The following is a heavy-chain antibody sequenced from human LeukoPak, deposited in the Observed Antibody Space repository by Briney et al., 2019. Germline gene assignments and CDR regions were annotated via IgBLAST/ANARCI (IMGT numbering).Heavy chain of an antibody. Sequence: PSETLSLTCAVYGGSFSGYYWSWLRQPPGKGLEWIGEINHSGSTNYNPSLKSRVTISVDTSKNQFSLKLSSVTAADTAVYYCARERYSGSYFSSDHAFDIWGQGTMVTVSS. CDR2: INHSGST. D-gene: IGHD1-26*01. CDR3: ARERYSGSYFSSDHAFDI. CDR1: GGSFSGYY. J-gene: IGHJ3*02. V-gene: IGHV4-34*01.